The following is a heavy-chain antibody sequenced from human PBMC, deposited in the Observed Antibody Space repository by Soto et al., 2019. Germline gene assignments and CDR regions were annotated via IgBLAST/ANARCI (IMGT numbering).Heavy chain of an antibody. Sequence: SVKVSCKASGYTFTSYGISWVRQAPGQGLEWMGRIIPILGIANYAQKFQGRVTITADKSTSTAYMELSSLRSEDTAVYYCARVTCTNGVCYMNWFDPWGQGTLVTVSS. D-gene: IGHD2-8*01. CDR3: ARVTCTNGVCYMNWFDP. CDR1: GYTFTSYG. V-gene: IGHV1-69*04. J-gene: IGHJ5*02. CDR2: IIPILGIA.